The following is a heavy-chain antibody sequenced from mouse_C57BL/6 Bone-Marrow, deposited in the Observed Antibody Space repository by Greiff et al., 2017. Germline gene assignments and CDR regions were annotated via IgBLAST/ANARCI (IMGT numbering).Heavy chain of an antibody. D-gene: IGHD1-1*01. CDR1: GFNIKNTY. CDR2: IDPANGNT. J-gene: IGHJ2*01. CDR3: ARRFITTVVAPGEYYFDY. Sequence: VQLQQSVAELVRPGASVKLSCTASGFNIKNTYMHWVKQRPEQGLEWIGRIDPANGNTKYAPKFQGKATITADTSSNTAYLQLSSLTSEDTAIYYCARRFITTVVAPGEYYFDYWGQGTTLTVSS. V-gene: IGHV14-3*01.